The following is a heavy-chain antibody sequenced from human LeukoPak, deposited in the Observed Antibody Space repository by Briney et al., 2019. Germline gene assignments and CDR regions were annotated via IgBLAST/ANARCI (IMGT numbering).Heavy chain of an antibody. CDR3: ARDKADYYGSGSTVDY. V-gene: IGHV3-21*01. CDR1: GFTFSNYA. Sequence: GGCLRLSCAASGFTFSNYAMSWVRPAPGKGVEWVSSIRSRSSYIYYSESVKGRFTISRDNAKNSLYLQMNSLRAEDTAVYYCARDKADYYGSGSTVDYWGQGTLVTVSS. D-gene: IGHD3-10*01. J-gene: IGHJ4*02. CDR2: IRSRSSYI.